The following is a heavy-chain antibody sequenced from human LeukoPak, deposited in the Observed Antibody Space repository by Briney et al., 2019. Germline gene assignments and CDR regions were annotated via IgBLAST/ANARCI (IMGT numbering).Heavy chain of an antibody. CDR2: IREDGSEK. CDR3: ARDRAYDFWSGPTFDY. J-gene: IGHJ4*02. D-gene: IGHD3-3*01. V-gene: IGHV3-7*01. Sequence: PGGSLRLSCAASGFTFSSYWMIWVRQAPGKGLEWVAKIREDGSEKKYVDSVRGRFTISRDNAKNSLYLQMNSLRAEDTAVYYCARDRAYDFWSGPTFDYWGQGTLVTVSS. CDR1: GFTFSSYW.